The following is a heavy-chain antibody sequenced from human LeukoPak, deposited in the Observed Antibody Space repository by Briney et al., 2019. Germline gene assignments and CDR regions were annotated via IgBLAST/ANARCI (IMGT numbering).Heavy chain of an antibody. D-gene: IGHD3-10*01. Sequence: GSLSLSCPASGFPFSSYAMSWVRQAPGKGLEWVSAISGSGGSTYYADSVKGRFTISRDNSKNTLYLQMNSLRAEDTAVYYCAKDTLSARVRGVIDYWGQGTLVTVSS. J-gene: IGHJ4*02. CDR1: GFPFSSYA. CDR3: AKDTLSARVRGVIDY. CDR2: ISGSGGST. V-gene: IGHV3-23*01.